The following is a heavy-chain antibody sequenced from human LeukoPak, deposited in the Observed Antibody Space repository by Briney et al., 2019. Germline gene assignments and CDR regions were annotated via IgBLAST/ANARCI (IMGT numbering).Heavy chain of an antibody. CDR1: GGSISSYY. CDR3: AREVYSGTNGGFDP. CDR2: IYYSGST. V-gene: IGHV4-59*01. Sequence: MASETLSLTCTVSGGSISSYYWSWIRQPPGKGLEWIGYIYYSGSTNYNPSLKSRVTISVDTSKNQFSLKLSSVTAADTAVYYCAREVYSGTNGGFDPCGQGTLVTVSS. D-gene: IGHD1-26*01. J-gene: IGHJ5*02.